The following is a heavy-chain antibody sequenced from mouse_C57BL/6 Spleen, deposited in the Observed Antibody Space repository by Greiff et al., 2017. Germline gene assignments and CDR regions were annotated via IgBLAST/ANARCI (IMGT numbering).Heavy chain of an antibody. J-gene: IGHJ3*01. V-gene: IGHV1-39*01. D-gene: IGHD2-1*01. CDR3: AEGNYVEAWFAY. Sequence: EVKLQESGPELVKPGASVKISCKASGYSFTDYNMNWVKQSNGKSLEWIGVINPNYGTTSYNQKFKGKATLTVDQSSSTAYMQLNSLTSEDSAVYYCAEGNYVEAWFAYWGQGTLVTVSA. CDR1: GYSFTDYN. CDR2: INPNYGTT.